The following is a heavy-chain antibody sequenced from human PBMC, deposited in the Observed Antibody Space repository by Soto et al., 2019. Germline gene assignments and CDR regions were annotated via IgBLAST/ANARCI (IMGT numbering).Heavy chain of an antibody. D-gene: IGHD2-2*01. Sequence: EVQLVESGGGLVQPGRSLRLSCAASGFTFDDYAMHWVRQAQGKGLEWVSGISWNSGSIGYADSVKGRFTISRDNAKNSLYLQMNSLRAEDTALYYCAKVHCSSISCYDDYYYYMDVWGKGTTVTVSS. CDR1: GFTFDDYA. V-gene: IGHV3-9*01. CDR2: ISWNSGSI. CDR3: AKVHCSSISCYDDYYYYMDV. J-gene: IGHJ6*03.